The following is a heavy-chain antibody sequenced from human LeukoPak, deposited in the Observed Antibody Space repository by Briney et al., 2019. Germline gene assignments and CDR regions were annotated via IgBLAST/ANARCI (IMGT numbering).Heavy chain of an antibody. D-gene: IGHD3-10*01. J-gene: IGHJ6*02. CDR1: GGSISSYY. CDR2: IFYSGST. V-gene: IGHV4-59*01. Sequence: SETLSLTCTVSGGSISSYYWSWLRQPPGKGLEWIGYIFYSGSTKYNPSLKSRVTISVDTSKNQFSLKLSSVTAADTAVYYCARDRSYYTGGMDVWGQGTTVTVFS. CDR3: ARDRSYYTGGMDV.